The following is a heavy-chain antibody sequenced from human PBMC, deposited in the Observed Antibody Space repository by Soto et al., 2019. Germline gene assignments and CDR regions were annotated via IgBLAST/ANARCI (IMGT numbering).Heavy chain of an antibody. D-gene: IGHD3-3*01. CDR2: IYYSGST. CDR3: ARGRSVHFDY. V-gene: IGHV4-30-4*08. Sequence: SETLSLTCAVSGGSISSGGYYWSWIRQHPGKGLEWIGYIYYSGSTYYNTSLKSRLTMSLDTSKNQFSLRLSSVTAADTAVYYCARGRSVHFDYWGQGTLVTVSS. CDR1: GGSISSGGYY. J-gene: IGHJ4*02.